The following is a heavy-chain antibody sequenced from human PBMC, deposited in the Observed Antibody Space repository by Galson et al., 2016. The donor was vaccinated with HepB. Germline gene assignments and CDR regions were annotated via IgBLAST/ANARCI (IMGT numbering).Heavy chain of an antibody. Sequence: SLRLSCPASELSLGNSWMTWVRQAAGRGLEWVANIKQDGSEKYYLDSVKGRFTISRDNAKNSLSLQMNSLRVEDTAVYYCARDSWDIVVVSPAMFTFDIWGQGTMVTVSS. CDR2: IKQDGSEK. V-gene: IGHV3-7*01. J-gene: IGHJ3*02. CDR3: ARDSWDIVVVSPAMFTFDI. D-gene: IGHD2-2*01. CDR1: ELSLGNSW.